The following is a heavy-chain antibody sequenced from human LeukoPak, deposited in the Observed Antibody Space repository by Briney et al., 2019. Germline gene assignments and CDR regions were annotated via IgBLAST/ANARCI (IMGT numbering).Heavy chain of an antibody. CDR3: ARGLRGHSPVDY. J-gene: IGHJ4*02. CDR1: VGSFSGYD. CDR2: INHSGST. Sequence: SETLSLICAVYVGSFSGYDWSWIRQPPWNGQEWIGEINHSGSTNYNPSLKSRVTISVDTSKNQFSLKLSSVTAADTAVYYCARGLRGHSPVDYWGQGTLVTVSS. D-gene: IGHD5-18*01. V-gene: IGHV4-34*01.